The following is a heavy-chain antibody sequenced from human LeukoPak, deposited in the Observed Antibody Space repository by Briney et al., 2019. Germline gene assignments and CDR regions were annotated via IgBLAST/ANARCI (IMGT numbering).Heavy chain of an antibody. J-gene: IGHJ5*02. CDR3: ASDSGYDSWFDP. CDR2: IKQDGSEK. Sequence: GGSLRLSCXXSGFTFSSYWMSWVRQAPGKGLEWVANIKQDGSEKYYVDSVKGRFTIYRDNEKNSLYLQMNSLRAEDTAVYYCASDSGYDSWFDPWGQGTLVTVSS. CDR1: GFTFSSYW. D-gene: IGHD5-12*01. V-gene: IGHV3-7*01.